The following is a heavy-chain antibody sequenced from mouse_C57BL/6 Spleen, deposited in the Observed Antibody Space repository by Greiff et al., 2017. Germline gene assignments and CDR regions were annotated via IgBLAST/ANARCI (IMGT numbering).Heavy chain of an antibody. CDR1: GYSFTGYY. CDR2: INPSTGGT. J-gene: IGHJ4*01. V-gene: IGHV1-42*01. Sequence: EVQVVESGPELVKPGASVKISCKASGYSFTGYYMNWVKQSPEKSLEWIGEINPSTGGTTYNQKFKAKATLTVDKSSSTAYMQLKSLTSEDSAVYYCARSGAMDYWGQGTSVTVAS. D-gene: IGHD3-2*02. CDR3: ARSGAMDY.